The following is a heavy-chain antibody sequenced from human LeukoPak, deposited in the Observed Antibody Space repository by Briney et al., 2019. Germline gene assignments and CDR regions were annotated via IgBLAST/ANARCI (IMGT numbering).Heavy chain of an antibody. Sequence: PSETLSLTCTVSGGSISSYYWSWIRQPPGKGLEWIGYIYTSGSTSHNPSLKSRVTISVDTSKNQFSLKLSSVTAADTAVYYCARHVSTSESENFDYWGQGTLVTVSS. J-gene: IGHJ4*02. D-gene: IGHD3-10*02. V-gene: IGHV4-4*09. CDR1: GGSISSYY. CDR2: IYTSGST. CDR3: ARHVSTSESENFDY.